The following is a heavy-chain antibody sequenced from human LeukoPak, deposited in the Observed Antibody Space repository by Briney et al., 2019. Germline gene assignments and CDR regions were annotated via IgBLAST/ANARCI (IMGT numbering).Heavy chain of an antibody. CDR2: IYPADSDT. Sequence: GDSLKISCKGSGYNFPNFWIGWVRQMPGKGLEWMAIIYPADSDTRYNPSIEGQVTISADKSISTAYLQWSSLKASDTAMYYCARRSGLDSSPYYFDYWGQGTLVTVSS. J-gene: IGHJ4*02. CDR3: ARRSGLDSSPYYFDY. CDR1: GYNFPNFW. V-gene: IGHV5-51*01. D-gene: IGHD2-2*01.